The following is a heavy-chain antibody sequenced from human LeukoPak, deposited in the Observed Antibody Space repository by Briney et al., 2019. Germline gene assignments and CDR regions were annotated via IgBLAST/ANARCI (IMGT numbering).Heavy chain of an antibody. V-gene: IGHV3-30*02. CDR1: GFTFSSYG. CDR2: IRYDGSNK. CDR3: ARENIVGSAWGDIDY. Sequence: GGSLRLSCAASGFTFSSYGMHWVRQAPGKGLEWVAFIRYDGSNKCYADSVKGRFTISRDNSKNSLYLQMNSLRAEDTAVYYCARENIVGSAWGDIDYWGQGTLVTVSS. D-gene: IGHD1-26*01. J-gene: IGHJ4*02.